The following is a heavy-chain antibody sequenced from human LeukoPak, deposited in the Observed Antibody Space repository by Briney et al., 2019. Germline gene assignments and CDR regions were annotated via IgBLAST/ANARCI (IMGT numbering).Heavy chain of an antibody. Sequence: SVKVSCKASGGTFSSYAISWVRQAPGQGLEWMGRIIPILGIANYAQKFQGRVTITADKSTSTAYMELSSLRSEDTAVYYCARDGAVAVPFDYWGQGTLVTVSS. J-gene: IGHJ4*02. CDR2: IIPILGIA. CDR1: GGTFSSYA. D-gene: IGHD6-19*01. CDR3: ARDGAVAVPFDY. V-gene: IGHV1-69*04.